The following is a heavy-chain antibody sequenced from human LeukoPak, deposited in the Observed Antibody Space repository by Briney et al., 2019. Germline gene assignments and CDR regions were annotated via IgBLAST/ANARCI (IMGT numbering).Heavy chain of an antibody. Sequence: SETLSLTCTVSGGSISSTSYYWGWIRQPPGKGLEWIGSIYYRGSTYYNPSLKRRVTISLDTSKNQFSLKLNSVTATDTAMYYCARRGSSGSHNWFDPWGQGTLVTVSS. V-gene: IGHV4-39*01. CDR3: ARRGSSGSHNWFDP. D-gene: IGHD6-19*01. J-gene: IGHJ5*02. CDR1: GGSISSTSYY. CDR2: IYYRGST.